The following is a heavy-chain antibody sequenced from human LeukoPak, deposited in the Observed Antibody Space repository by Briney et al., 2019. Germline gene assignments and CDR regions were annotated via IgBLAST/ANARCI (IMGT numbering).Heavy chain of an antibody. CDR3: ANAGIAVAGTIVD. J-gene: IGHJ4*02. D-gene: IGHD6-19*01. CDR2: IRYDGSNK. V-gene: IGHV3-30*02. CDR1: GFTFSSCG. Sequence: GGSLRLSCAASGFTFSSCGMHWVRQAPGKGLEGVAFIRYDGSNKYYADSVKGRFTISRDNSKNTLYLQMNSLRAEDTAVYYCANAGIAVAGTIVDWGQGTLVTVSS.